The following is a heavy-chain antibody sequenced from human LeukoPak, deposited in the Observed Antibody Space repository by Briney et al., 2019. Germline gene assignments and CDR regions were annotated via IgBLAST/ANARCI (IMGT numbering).Heavy chain of an antibody. Sequence: SETLSLTCTVSGGSISSYYWSWIRQPPGKGLEWIGYIYYSGSTNYNPSLKSRVTISVDTSKNQFSLKLSSVTAADTAVYYCARHDSSGYWGCYFDYWGQGTLVTVSS. D-gene: IGHD3-22*01. CDR3: ARHDSSGYWGCYFDY. J-gene: IGHJ4*02. CDR1: GGSISSYY. V-gene: IGHV4-59*08. CDR2: IYYSGST.